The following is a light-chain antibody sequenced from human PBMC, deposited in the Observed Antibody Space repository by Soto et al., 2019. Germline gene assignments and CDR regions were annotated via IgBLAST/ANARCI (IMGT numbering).Light chain of an antibody. CDR3: QTWGTGMV. V-gene: IGLV4-69*01. CDR2: INSDGSH. J-gene: IGLJ2*01. Sequence: QSVLTQSPSASASLGASVKLTCTLTSGHSSYAIAWHQQQPEKGPRYLVKINSDGSHSRGDGIPDRFSGSSSGAERYLTISSLQSEDEADYYCQTWGTGMVFGGGTKLTVL. CDR1: SGHSSYA.